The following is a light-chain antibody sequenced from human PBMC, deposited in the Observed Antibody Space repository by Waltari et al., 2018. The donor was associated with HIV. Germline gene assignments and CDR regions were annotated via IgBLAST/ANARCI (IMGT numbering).Light chain of an antibody. CDR1: ALPKQY. J-gene: IGLJ1*01. V-gene: IGLV3-25*03. Sequence: SYEMTQPPSVSVSPGQTARITCSGDALPKQYGYWYQQKAGQAPVLVIYKDSERPSGIPERFSGSSTGTTVTLTISGVQAEDEADYYCQSADSSGSYYVFGTGTMGAVL. CDR2: KDS. CDR3: QSADSSGSYYV.